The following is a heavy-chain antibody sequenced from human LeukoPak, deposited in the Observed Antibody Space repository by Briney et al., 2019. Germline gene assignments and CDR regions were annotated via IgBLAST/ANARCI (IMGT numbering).Heavy chain of an antibody. CDR2: ISGSGGST. CDR3: AREGLQAGGVLDY. V-gene: IGHV3-23*01. D-gene: IGHD4-11*01. Sequence: GGSLRLSCAASGFTFNSYAMSWVRQAPGKGLEWVSAISGSGGSTYYADSVKGRFTISRDNSENVLYLQMSSLSAEDTAVYYCAREGLQAGGVLDYWGQGTLVTVSS. CDR1: GFTFNSYA. J-gene: IGHJ4*02.